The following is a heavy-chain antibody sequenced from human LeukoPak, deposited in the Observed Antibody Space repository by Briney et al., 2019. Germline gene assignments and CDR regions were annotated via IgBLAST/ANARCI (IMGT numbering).Heavy chain of an antibody. D-gene: IGHD6-13*01. CDR3: ARDIRYCSSWPTGFDP. CDR1: GFTFSSYW. CDR2: IKQDGSGK. Sequence: PGGSLRLSCAASGFTFSSYWMSWVRQAPGKGLEWVANIKQDGSGKYYVDSVKGRFTISRDNAKNSLYLQMNSLRAEDTAVYYCARDIRYCSSWPTGFDPWGQGTLVTVSS. J-gene: IGHJ5*02. V-gene: IGHV3-7*03.